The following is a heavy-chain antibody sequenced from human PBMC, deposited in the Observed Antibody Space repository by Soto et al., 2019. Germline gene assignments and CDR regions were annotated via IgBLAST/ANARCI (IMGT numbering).Heavy chain of an antibody. V-gene: IGHV3-15*01. CDR1: GFTFSNAW. CDR3: STDLRLGKNYHSNPYLDF. Sequence: GGSLRLSCAASGFTFSNAWMSWVRQAPGKGLEWVGRIKSKNNGGTTDYAAPVKGRFTISRDDSKNTLFLQMNSLKTEDTAVYYCSTDLRLGKNYHSNPYLDFWGQRTLVTVSS. D-gene: IGHD3-22*01. CDR2: IKSKNNGGTT. J-gene: IGHJ4*02.